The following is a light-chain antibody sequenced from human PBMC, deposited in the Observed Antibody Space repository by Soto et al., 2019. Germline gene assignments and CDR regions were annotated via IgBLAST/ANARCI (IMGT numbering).Light chain of an antibody. CDR2: GAS. Sequence: DIPMTQSPSSLSASVGDRVTITCRASHDISNYLAWYLQTPGKVPKLLSYGASTLKAGVPSRFSGSGYGAEFTLTISSLQAEDAAIYYCQKYDSAPWTFGQWTKVEIK. CDR3: QKYDSAPWT. J-gene: IGKJ1*01. CDR1: HDISNY. V-gene: IGKV1-27*01.